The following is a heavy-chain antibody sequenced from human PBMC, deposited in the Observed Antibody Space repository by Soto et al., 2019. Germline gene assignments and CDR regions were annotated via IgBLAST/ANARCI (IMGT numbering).Heavy chain of an antibody. V-gene: IGHV3-23*01. J-gene: IGHJ5*02. Sequence: DGQLLESGGGLGQPGGSLRLSCVGSGFTFSNYAISWVRQAPGKGLQWVSGISESGGSTHYADSVRGRFAISRDNSKKTVYMQMNSLRAEDTAIYYCAKDRVAAAASWGQGTMVTVSS. CDR3: AKDRVAAAAS. CDR2: ISESGGST. D-gene: IGHD6-13*01. CDR1: GFTFSNYA.